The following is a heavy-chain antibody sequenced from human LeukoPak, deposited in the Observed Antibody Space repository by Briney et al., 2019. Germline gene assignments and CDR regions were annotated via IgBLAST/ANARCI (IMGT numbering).Heavy chain of an antibody. J-gene: IGHJ4*02. CDR1: GFTFSSYG. CDR2: ISGSGGST. CDR3: AKDLSGWTPESLGY. D-gene: IGHD6-19*01. V-gene: IGHV3-23*01. Sequence: GGSLRLSCAASGFTFSSYGMSWVRQAPGKGLEWVSAISGSGGSTYYADSVKGRFTISRDNSKNTLYLQMNSLRAEDTAVYYCAKDLSGWTPESLGYWGQGTLVTVSS.